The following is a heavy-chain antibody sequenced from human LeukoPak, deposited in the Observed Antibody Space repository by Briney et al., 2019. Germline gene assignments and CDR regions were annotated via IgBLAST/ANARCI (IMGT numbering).Heavy chain of an antibody. J-gene: IGHJ4*02. CDR2: ISAYNGNT. CDR1: GYTFTSYG. CDR3: ARELYCSSTSCYLIDY. D-gene: IGHD2-2*01. V-gene: IGHV1-18*01. Sequence: ASVKVSCKASGYTFTSYGISWVRQAPGQGLERMGWISAYNGNTNYAQKLQGRVTMTTDTSTSTAYMELRSLRSDDTAVYYCARELYCSSTSCYLIDYWGQGTLVTVSS.